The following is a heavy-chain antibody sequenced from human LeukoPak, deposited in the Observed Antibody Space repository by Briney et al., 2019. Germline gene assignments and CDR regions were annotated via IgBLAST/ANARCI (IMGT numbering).Heavy chain of an antibody. J-gene: IGHJ4*02. CDR3: ARICSTTSCHLDY. CDR1: GGSISSSNYY. CDR2: VYYSGRS. Sequence: SETLSLTCTVSGGSISSSNYYWGWIRQPPGKGLEWIGSVYYSGRSYYNPSLKSRVTISVDTSKNQFSLKLSSVTAADTAVYYCARICSTTSCHLDYWGQGTLVTVSS. D-gene: IGHD2-2*01. V-gene: IGHV4-39*01.